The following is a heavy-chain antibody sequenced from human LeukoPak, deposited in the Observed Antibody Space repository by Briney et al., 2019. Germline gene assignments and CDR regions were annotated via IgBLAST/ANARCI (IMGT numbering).Heavy chain of an antibody. CDR2: IYSGGST. CDR1: GFTVSSNY. D-gene: IGHD3-22*01. CDR3: ARGISGYYYGTDY. Sequence: PGGSLRLSCAASGFTVSSNYMSWVRQAPGKGLEWVSVIYSGGSTYYADSVKGRFTISRDNSKNTLYLQMNSLRDEDTAVYYCARGISGYYYGTDYWGQGTLVTVSS. J-gene: IGHJ4*02. V-gene: IGHV3-66*02.